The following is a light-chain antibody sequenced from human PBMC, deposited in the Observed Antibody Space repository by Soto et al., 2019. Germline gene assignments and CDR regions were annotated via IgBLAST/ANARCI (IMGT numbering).Light chain of an antibody. Sequence: QAVVTQPASVSGSPGQSITISCTGTSSDVGSYNLVSWYQQHPGKAPKLMIYEGSQRPSGVSNRFSGSKSGNTASLTISGLQAEDEADYYCCSYAGSSTVVVFGGGTKLTVL. V-gene: IGLV2-23*03. J-gene: IGLJ2*01. CDR1: SSDVGSYNL. CDR2: EGS. CDR3: CSYAGSSTVVV.